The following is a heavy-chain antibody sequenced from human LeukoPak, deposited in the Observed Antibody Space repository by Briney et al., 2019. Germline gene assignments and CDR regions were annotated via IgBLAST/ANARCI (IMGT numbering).Heavy chain of an antibody. CDR3: ASSACSSTSCYKGAGAFDI. CDR1: GGSISNYY. D-gene: IGHD2-2*02. V-gene: IGHV4-59*08. Sequence: SETLSLTCTVSGGSISNYYWSWIRQPPGKGLEWIGYIYYSGSTNYNPSLKSRVTISVDTSKNQFSLKLSSVTAADTAVYYCASSACSSTSCYKGAGAFDIWGQGTMVTVSS. CDR2: IYYSGST. J-gene: IGHJ3*02.